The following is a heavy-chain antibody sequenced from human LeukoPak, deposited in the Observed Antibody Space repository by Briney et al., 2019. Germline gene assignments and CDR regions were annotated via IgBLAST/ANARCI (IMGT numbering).Heavy chain of an antibody. Sequence: GGSLRLSCAASGFTFSSYWMHWVRQAPGKGLVWVSRINSDGSSTSYADSVKGRFTISRDSAKNTLFLQMNSLRAEDTAVYYCAFGLGGYSGYAYWGQGTLVTVSS. CDR1: GFTFSSYW. D-gene: IGHD5-12*01. CDR3: AFGLGGYSGYAY. J-gene: IGHJ4*02. V-gene: IGHV3-74*01. CDR2: INSDGSST.